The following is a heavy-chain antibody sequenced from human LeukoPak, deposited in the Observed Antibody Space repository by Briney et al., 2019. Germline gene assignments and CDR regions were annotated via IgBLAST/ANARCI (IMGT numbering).Heavy chain of an antibody. CDR2: IQYDGSNK. D-gene: IGHD6-19*01. Sequence: PGGSLRLSCAASGFIFSSYGMHWVRPVPGKGLGWVTFIQYDGSNKYYADSVKGRFSISRDNSKNTMYLQMNSLRAEDTAVYYCAKHEGAVAGTFWFDLWGQGTLVTVSS. CDR1: GFIFSSYG. CDR3: AKHEGAVAGTFWFDL. J-gene: IGHJ5*02. V-gene: IGHV3-30*02.